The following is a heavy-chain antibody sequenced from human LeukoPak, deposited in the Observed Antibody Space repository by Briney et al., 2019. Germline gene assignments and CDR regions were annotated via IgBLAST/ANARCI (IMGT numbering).Heavy chain of an antibody. CDR1: GFTFSTYS. Sequence: GGSLRLSCAASGFTFSTYSMNWVRQAPGKGLEWVSSITSSRIYIYYADSVKGRFTISRDNAKNSLYLQMNSLRAEDTAVYYCARDSGIIVATTLDYWGQGTLVTVSS. CDR2: ITSSRIYI. CDR3: ARDSGIIVATTLDY. J-gene: IGHJ4*02. D-gene: IGHD5-12*01. V-gene: IGHV3-21*01.